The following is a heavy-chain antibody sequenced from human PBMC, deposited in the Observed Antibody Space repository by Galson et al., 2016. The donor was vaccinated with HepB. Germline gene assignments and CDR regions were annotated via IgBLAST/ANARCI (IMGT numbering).Heavy chain of an antibody. D-gene: IGHD2/OR15-2a*01. CDR2: DSMDGRRK. Sequence: SLRLSCAASGFTFSQRGMHWVRQAPGKGLEWVAADSMDGRRKFYADSVKGRFTISRDNSNNMLFLQMSSLRVDDTAAYYCAKRHEYCPPVGCSVDSWGQGTLVSVPS. J-gene: IGHJ4*02. CDR1: GFTFSQRG. V-gene: IGHV3-30*18. CDR3: AKRHEYCPPVGCSVDS.